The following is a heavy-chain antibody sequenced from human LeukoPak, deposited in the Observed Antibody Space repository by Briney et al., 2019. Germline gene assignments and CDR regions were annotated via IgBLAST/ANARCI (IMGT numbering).Heavy chain of an antibody. D-gene: IGHD2-2*01. CDR2: INHSGST. V-gene: IGHV4-34*01. CDR3: ARSGDCSSTSCSIDY. CDR1: GRSFSGYF. Sequence: SGTLSLTCAVYGRSFSGYFWNWIRQPPGKGLEWIGEINHSGSTYYNPSLKSRVTISVDTSKNQVSLKLTSVTAADTAVYYCARSGDCSSTSCSIDYWGQGTLVTVSS. J-gene: IGHJ4*02.